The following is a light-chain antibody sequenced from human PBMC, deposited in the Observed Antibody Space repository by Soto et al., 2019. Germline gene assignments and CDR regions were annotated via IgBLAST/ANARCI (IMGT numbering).Light chain of an antibody. Sequence: DIVMTQSRDSLSVSLGERATINCKSSQSVLYSSNNKNYVAWYQQKPGQPPKLLIYWASTRESGVPDRFSGSGSGKDFTLTVSSLPAEDVAVYYCQQYYSSPYTFGQGTKLEIK. CDR1: QSVLYSSNNKNY. CDR2: WAS. V-gene: IGKV4-1*01. J-gene: IGKJ2*01. CDR3: QQYYSSPYT.